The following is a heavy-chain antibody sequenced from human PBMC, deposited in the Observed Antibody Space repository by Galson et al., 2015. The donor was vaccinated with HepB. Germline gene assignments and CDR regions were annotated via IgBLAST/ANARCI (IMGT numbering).Heavy chain of an antibody. J-gene: IGHJ3*02. D-gene: IGHD4-17*01. CDR3: AKGGEVYGDYGTHAFDI. V-gene: IGHV3-23*01. Sequence: SLRLSCAASGFTFSSYAMSWVRQAPGKGLEWVSAISGSGGSTYYADSVKGRFTISRDNSKNTLYLQMNSLRAEDTAVYYCAKGGEVYGDYGTHAFDIWGQGTMVTVSS. CDR1: GFTFSSYA. CDR2: ISGSGGST.